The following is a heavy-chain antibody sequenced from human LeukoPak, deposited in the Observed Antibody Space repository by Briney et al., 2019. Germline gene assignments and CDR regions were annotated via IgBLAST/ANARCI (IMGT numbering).Heavy chain of an antibody. V-gene: IGHV4-34*08. J-gene: IGHJ4*02. CDR3: AESLAGIAVAGRI. CDR2: INHSGST. CDR1: GFTFSSYA. Sequence: GSLRLSCAASGFTFSSYAMSWVRQPPGKGLEWIGEINHSGSTNYNPSLKSRVTISVDTSKNQFSLKLSSVTAADTAVYYCAESLAGIAVAGRIWGQGTLVTVSS. D-gene: IGHD6-19*01.